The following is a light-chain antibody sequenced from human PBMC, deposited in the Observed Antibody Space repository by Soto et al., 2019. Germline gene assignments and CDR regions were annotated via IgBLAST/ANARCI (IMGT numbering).Light chain of an antibody. J-gene: IGLJ1*01. CDR2: EPS. CDR1: TCEVAGGNY. Sequence: QAVVTPEASLTVYPGGTVTHAWASSTCEVAGGNYPYWFHHNPGQAPRPLIYEPSNKHSGIPTRFSGSILGGKAALTLSGAQPEDEAEYYCLLYSRGARRVFGTGTKVTVL. V-gene: IGLV7-46*01. CDR3: LLYSRGARRV.